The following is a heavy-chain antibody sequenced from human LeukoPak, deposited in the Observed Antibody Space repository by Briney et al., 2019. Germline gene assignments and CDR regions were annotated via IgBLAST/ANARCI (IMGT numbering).Heavy chain of an antibody. CDR2: INPSGGST. CDR3: ARDHYYGSGSYYNPLDY. J-gene: IGHJ4*02. D-gene: IGHD3-10*01. CDR1: GYTFTSYY. Sequence: ASVKVSCKASGYTFTSYYMHWVRQAPGQGLEWMGIINPSGGSTSYAQKFQGRVTMSRDTSTSTVYMELSSLRSEDTAVYYCARDHYYGSGSYYNPLDYWGQGTLVTVSS. V-gene: IGHV1-46*01.